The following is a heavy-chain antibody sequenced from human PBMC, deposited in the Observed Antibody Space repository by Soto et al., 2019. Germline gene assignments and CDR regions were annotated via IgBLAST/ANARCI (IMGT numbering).Heavy chain of an antibody. CDR1: GFSLSSARMS. CDR3: TRIRGWGWLGPNDY. J-gene: IGHJ4*02. Sequence: GSGPTLVNPTETLTLTCTVSGFSLSSARMSVSWIRQPPGKALEWLAHIFSSDAKSYSASLKSRLTISKDTSKSQVVLTMTNMNPVDTATYYCTRIRGWGWLGPNDYWGQGTLVTVSS. CDR2: IFSSDAK. D-gene: IGHD3-10*01. V-gene: IGHV2-26*01.